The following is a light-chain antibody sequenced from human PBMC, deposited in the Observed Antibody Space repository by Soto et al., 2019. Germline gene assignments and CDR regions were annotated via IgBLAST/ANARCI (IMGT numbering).Light chain of an antibody. V-gene: IGKV3-15*01. J-gene: IGKJ5*01. CDR1: QGVTTN. CDR2: DVS. CDR3: QQYNNWPFS. Sequence: EIVMTQSPGTLSVSPGERATLSCRAGQGVTTNFAWYHQKSGQSPRLLIYDVSIRATGVPARFSGTGSETDFTLTISGLQSEDSAVYFCQQYNNWPFSFGQGTRLEIK.